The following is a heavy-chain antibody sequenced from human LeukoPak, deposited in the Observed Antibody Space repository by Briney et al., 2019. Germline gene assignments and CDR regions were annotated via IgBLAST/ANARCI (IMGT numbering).Heavy chain of an antibody. CDR3: ARGPYSSRYDY. Sequence: SETLSLTCTVSGGSISSSYWSWIRQPPGKGLEWIGYIYYSGSTNYNPSLKSRVTMSVDTSRNQFSLNLSSVTAADTAVHYCARGPYSSRYDYWGQGTVVTVSS. J-gene: IGHJ4*02. V-gene: IGHV4-59*01. D-gene: IGHD6-13*01. CDR1: GGSISSSY. CDR2: IYYSGST.